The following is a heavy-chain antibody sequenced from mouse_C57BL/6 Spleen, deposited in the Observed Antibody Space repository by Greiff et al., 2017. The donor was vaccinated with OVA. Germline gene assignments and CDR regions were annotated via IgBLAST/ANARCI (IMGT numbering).Heavy chain of an antibody. Sequence: QVHVKQPGTELVKPGASVKLSCKASGYTFTSYWMHWVKQRPGQGLEWIGNINPSNGGTNYNEKFKSKATLTVDKSSSTAYMQLSSLTSEDSAVYYCARERVTGGAWFAYWGQGTLVTVSA. CDR1: GYTFTSYW. V-gene: IGHV1-53*01. CDR3: ARERVTGGAWFAY. D-gene: IGHD2-3*01. CDR2: INPSNGGT. J-gene: IGHJ3*01.